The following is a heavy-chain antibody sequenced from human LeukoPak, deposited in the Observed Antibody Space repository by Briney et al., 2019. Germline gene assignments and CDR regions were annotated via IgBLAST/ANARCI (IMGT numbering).Heavy chain of an antibody. CDR3: ARVAAAGAGYNNYGMDV. CDR2: ISANGAGA. Sequence: GGSLRLSCAPSGFTFSTYAMGWVRQAPGKGLEWVSSISANGAGAYYADSVKGRFTISRDSSKNTLYLQMNSLRAEDTAVYYCARVAAAGAGYNNYGMDVWGQGTTVTVSS. V-gene: IGHV3-23*01. D-gene: IGHD6-13*01. CDR1: GFTFSTYA. J-gene: IGHJ6*02.